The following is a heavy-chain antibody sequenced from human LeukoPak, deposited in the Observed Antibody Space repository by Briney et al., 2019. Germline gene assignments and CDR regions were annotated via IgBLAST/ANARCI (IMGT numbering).Heavy chain of an antibody. CDR2: INHSGST. Sequence: SETLSLTCAVYGGSFSGYYWSWIRQPPGKGLEWIGEINHSGSTNYNPSLKSRVTISVDTSKNLFSLKLSSVTAADTAVYYCARGYGDSYFDYWGQGTLVTVSS. CDR3: ARGYGDSYFDY. D-gene: IGHD3-10*01. CDR1: GGSFSGYY. J-gene: IGHJ4*02. V-gene: IGHV4-34*01.